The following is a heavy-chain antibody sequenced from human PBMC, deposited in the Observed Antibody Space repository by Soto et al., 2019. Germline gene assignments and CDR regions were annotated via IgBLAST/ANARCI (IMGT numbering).Heavy chain of an antibody. D-gene: IGHD3-10*01. CDR2: INPSGGST. Sequence: ASVTVSCQTSGYTFTSYAMHWVRQAPGQRLEWMGWINPSGGSTSYAQKFQGRVTMTRDTSTSTVYLELSSLRSEDTAVYYCARWTRRDYYGSGTPELGFDPWGQGTLVTVSS. J-gene: IGHJ5*02. CDR1: GYTFTSYA. CDR3: ARWTRRDYYGSGTPELGFDP. V-gene: IGHV1-46*01.